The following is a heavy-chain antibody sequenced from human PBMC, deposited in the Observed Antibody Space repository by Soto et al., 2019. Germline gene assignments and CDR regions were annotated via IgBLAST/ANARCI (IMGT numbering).Heavy chain of an antibody. J-gene: IGHJ4*02. CDR2: IYYSGST. D-gene: IGHD3-10*01. CDR1: GGSISSGGYY. V-gene: IGHV4-31*03. Sequence: SETLSLTCTVSGGSISSGGYYWSWIRQHPGKGLEWIGYIYYSGSTYYNPSLKSRVTISVDTSKNQFSLKLSSVTAADTAVYYCARERASGFSGPEDFDYWGQGTLVTVSS. CDR3: ARERASGFSGPEDFDY.